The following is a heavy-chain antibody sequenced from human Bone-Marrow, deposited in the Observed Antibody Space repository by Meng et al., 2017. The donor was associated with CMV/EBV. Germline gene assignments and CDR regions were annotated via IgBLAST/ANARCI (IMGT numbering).Heavy chain of an antibody. D-gene: IGHD6-6*01. Sequence: ASVKVSCKASGYTFTSYYMHWVRQAPGQGLEWMGWMNPNSGNTGYAQKFQGRVTMTRNTSISTAYMELSSLRSEDTAVYYCARGRSSSWSDWFDPWGQGTLVTVSS. J-gene: IGHJ5*02. V-gene: IGHV1-8*02. CDR2: MNPNSGNT. CDR1: GYTFTSYY. CDR3: ARGRSSSWSDWFDP.